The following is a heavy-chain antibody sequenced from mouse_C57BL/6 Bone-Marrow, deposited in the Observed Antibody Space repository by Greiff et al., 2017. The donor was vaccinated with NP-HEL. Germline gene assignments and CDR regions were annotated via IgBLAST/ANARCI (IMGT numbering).Heavy chain of an antibody. Sequence: VHLQQPGAGLVKPGASVNLSCKASGYTFTSYWMHWVKQRPGQGLEWIGMIHPNSGSTNYNEKFKSKATLTVDKSSSTDYMQRSSLTSEDSAVYYCARDYGKDAWFAYWGQGTLVTVPA. D-gene: IGHD2-1*01. CDR3: ARDYGKDAWFAY. V-gene: IGHV1-64*01. J-gene: IGHJ3*01. CDR2: IHPNSGST. CDR1: GYTFTSYW.